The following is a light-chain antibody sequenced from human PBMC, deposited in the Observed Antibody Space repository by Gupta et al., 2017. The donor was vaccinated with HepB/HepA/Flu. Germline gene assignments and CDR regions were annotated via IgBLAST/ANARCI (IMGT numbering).Light chain of an antibody. CDR2: KGS. V-gene: IGKV2-30*02. Sequence: DVVLTQSPLSLPVSLGQPASISCRASQSLVHGDGNTYLNWFQQRPGQSPRRLIYKGSDRDSGVPDRFSGSGSGTDFTLRISRVEAEDVGVYYCRQAKQCPYTFGQGTKLEIK. CDR3: RQAKQCPYT. J-gene: IGKJ2*01. CDR1: QSLVHGDGNTY.